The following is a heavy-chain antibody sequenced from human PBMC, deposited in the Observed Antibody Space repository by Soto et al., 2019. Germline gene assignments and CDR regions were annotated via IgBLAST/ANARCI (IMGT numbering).Heavy chain of an antibody. CDR3: AGTPVVPAAMIYFDY. V-gene: IGHV4-59*01. CDR1: GGSISSYY. CDR2: IYYSGST. Sequence: PSETLSLTCTVSGGSISSYYWSWIRQPPGKGLEWIGYIYYSGSTNYNPSLKSRVTISVDTSKNQFSLKLSSVTAADTAVYYCAGTPVVPAAMIYFDYWGQGTLVPVSS. D-gene: IGHD2-2*01. J-gene: IGHJ4*02.